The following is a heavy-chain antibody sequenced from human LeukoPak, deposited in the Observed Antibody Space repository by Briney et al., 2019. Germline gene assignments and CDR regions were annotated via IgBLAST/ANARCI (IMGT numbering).Heavy chain of an antibody. V-gene: IGHV3-11*04. CDR1: GFTFSDYN. D-gene: IGHD2-21*01. CDR2: ISRSGSTK. Sequence: PGGSLRLSCAASGFTFSDYNMRRIRQAPGKGLEWVSSISRSGSTKYYADSVKGRFTISRDNAKNSLFLQMNSLRAEDTAVYYCATDLFDYMDVWGKGTTVTVSS. CDR3: ATDLFDYMDV. J-gene: IGHJ6*03.